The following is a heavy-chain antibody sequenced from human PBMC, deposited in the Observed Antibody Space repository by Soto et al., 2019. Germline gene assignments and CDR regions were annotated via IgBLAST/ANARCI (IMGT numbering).Heavy chain of an antibody. V-gene: IGHV4-30-4*01. CDR3: ARDIVVVPAAIPLAGYYGMDV. Sequence: KPSETLSLTCTVSGGSISSGDYYWSWIRQPPGKGLEWIGYIYYSGSTYYNPSLKSRVTISVDTSKNQFSLKLSSVTAADTAVYYCARDIVVVPAAIPLAGYYGMDVWGQGTTVTVSS. CDR2: IYYSGST. CDR1: GGSISSGDYY. D-gene: IGHD2-2*02. J-gene: IGHJ6*02.